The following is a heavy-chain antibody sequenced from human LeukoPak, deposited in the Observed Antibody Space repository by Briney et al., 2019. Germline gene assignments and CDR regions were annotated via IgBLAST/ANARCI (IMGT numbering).Heavy chain of an antibody. CDR3: ARGWYYYDSSGYYYVRAFDI. D-gene: IGHD3-22*01. CDR1: GFTFSSYG. J-gene: IGHJ3*02. Sequence: PGGSLRLSCAASGFTFSSYGMHWVRQAPGKGLEWVTVISFDGSNKYYEDSVKGRFTISRDNSKNTLYLQMNSLRAEDTAVYYCARGWYYYDSSGYYYVRAFDIWGQGTMVTVSS. CDR2: ISFDGSNK. V-gene: IGHV3-30*03.